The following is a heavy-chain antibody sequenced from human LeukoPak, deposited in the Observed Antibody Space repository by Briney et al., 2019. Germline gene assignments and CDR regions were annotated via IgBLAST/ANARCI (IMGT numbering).Heavy chain of an antibody. J-gene: IGHJ4*02. CDR2: ISTYNGNT. V-gene: IGHV1-18*01. D-gene: IGHD6-13*01. CDR3: ARDISIAAADYFDY. CDR1: GYSFPSYG. Sequence: ASVKVSCTASGYSFPSYGISWVRQAPGQGLQWMGWISTYNGNTNYAQKLQGRVTMTTDTSTSTAYMELRSLRSDDTAVYYCARDISIAAADYFDYWGQGTLVTVSS.